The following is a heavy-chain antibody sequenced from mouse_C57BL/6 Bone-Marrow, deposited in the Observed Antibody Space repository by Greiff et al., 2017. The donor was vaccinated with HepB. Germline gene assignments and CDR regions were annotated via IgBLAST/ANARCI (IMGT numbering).Heavy chain of an antibody. J-gene: IGHJ4*01. Sequence: QVHVKQPGAELVKPGASVKMSCKASGYTFTSYWITWVKQRPGQGLEWIGDIYPGSGSTNYNEKFKSKATLTVDTSSSTAYMQLSSLTSEDSAVYYCGCSYYAMDYWGQGTSVTVSS. CDR2: IYPGSGST. V-gene: IGHV1-55*01. CDR1: GYTFTSYW. CDR3: GCSYYAMDY.